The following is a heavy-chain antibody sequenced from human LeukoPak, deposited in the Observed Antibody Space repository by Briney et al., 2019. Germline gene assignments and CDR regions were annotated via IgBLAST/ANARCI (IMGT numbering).Heavy chain of an antibody. CDR3: AREVLAAAGTNYFDY. CDR1: GFTLSSNY. J-gene: IGHJ4*02. V-gene: IGHV3-53*01. D-gene: IGHD6-13*01. CDR2: IYSGGST. Sequence: GGSLRLSCAASGFTLSSNYMSWVRQAPGKGLEWGSVIYSGGSTYYADSVKGRFTISRDNSKNTLYLQMNSLRAEDTAVYYCAREVLAAAGTNYFDYWGQGTLVTVSS.